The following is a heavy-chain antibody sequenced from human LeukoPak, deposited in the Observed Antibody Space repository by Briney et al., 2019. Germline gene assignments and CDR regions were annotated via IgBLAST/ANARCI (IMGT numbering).Heavy chain of an antibody. V-gene: IGHV1-2*02. D-gene: IGHD6-13*01. CDR3: ARDAVAAALNWFDP. CDR2: INPNSGGT. Sequence: ASVKVSCKASGYTFTGYYMHWVRQAPRQGLEWMGWINPNSGGTNYAQKFQGRVTMTRDTSISTAYMELSRLRSDDTAVYYCARDAVAAALNWFDPWGQGTLVTVSS. CDR1: GYTFTGYY. J-gene: IGHJ5*02.